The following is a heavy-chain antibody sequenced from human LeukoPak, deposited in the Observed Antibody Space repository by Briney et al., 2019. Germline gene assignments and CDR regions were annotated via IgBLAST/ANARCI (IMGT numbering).Heavy chain of an antibody. CDR1: GGSISGDY. V-gene: IGHV4-59*01. CDR3: ARGDSEVKYFDL. CDR2: IYYSGST. Sequence: SETLSLTCNVSGGSISGDYWSWIRQPPGKGLEWIGYIYYSGSTNYNPSLKSRVTISVDTSKNQFSLKLSSVTAADTAVYYCARGDSEVKYFDLWGRGTLVTVSS. D-gene: IGHD2-21*02. J-gene: IGHJ2*01.